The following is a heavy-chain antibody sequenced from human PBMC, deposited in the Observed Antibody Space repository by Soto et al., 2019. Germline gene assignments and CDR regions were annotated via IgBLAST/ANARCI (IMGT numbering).Heavy chain of an antibody. CDR3: TSRFGELGFPI. V-gene: IGHV3-73*01. Sequence: PGGSLRLSCAASGFTFSGSAMHWVRQASGKGLEWVGRIRSKANSYATAYAASVKGRFTISRDDSKNTAYLQMNSLKTEDTAVYYCTSRFGELGFPIWGQGTMVTVSS. CDR1: GFTFSGSA. J-gene: IGHJ3*02. D-gene: IGHD3-10*01. CDR2: IRSKANSYAT.